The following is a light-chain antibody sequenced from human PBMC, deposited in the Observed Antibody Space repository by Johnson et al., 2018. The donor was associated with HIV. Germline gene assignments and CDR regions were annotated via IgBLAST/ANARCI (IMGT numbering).Light chain of an antibody. CDR2: DNN. CDR1: SSNIGNND. Sequence: QSVLTQPPSVSAAPGQKVTISCSGSSSNIGNNDVSWYQQLPGTAPKLLIYDNNKRPSGIPDRFSGSKSGTSATLGITGLQTGDEADYYCGTWDSSLSAAFGTGTKVTVL. J-gene: IGLJ1*01. CDR3: GTWDSSLSAA. V-gene: IGLV1-51*01.